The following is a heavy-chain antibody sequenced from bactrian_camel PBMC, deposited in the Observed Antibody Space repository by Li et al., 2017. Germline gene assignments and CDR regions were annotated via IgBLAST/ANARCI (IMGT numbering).Heavy chain of an antibody. J-gene: IGHJ6*01. D-gene: IGHD5*01. CDR3: AARYQGGFGYGGLCTDVPADFPY. CDR2: IRTDLVST. V-gene: IGHV3S54*01. Sequence: HVQLVESGGGSVQAGGSQRLSCAASGYDGTMYCVAWFRQVPGKQREGVAAIRTDLVSTYYADSVKGRFTISRDKAKKTLYLQMNSPKPDDTAMYYCAARYQGGFGYGGLCTDVPADFPYWGQGTQVTVS. CDR1: GYDGTMYC.